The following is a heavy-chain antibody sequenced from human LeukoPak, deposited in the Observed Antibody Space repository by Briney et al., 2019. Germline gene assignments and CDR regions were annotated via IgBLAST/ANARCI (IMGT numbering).Heavy chain of an antibody. Sequence: GGSLRLSCVASGFTLSSHVMHWVRQAPGKGLEWVALISSDGTTKYNADSVEGRFTISRDTSMDTLYLQMNSLRVDDTSVYYCARGILSPRSVAFDVWGKGKMVTVS. CDR2: ISSDGTTK. J-gene: IGHJ3*01. CDR3: ARGILSPRSVAFDV. CDR1: GFTLSSHV. D-gene: IGHD3-3*01. V-gene: IGHV3-30-3*01.